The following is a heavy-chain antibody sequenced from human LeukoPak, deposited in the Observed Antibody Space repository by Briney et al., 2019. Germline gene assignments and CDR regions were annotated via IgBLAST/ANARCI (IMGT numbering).Heavy chain of an antibody. Sequence: GGSLRLSCTASGFTFGDNPLNWVRQAPGKGLEWVGLIRSDHYGGTSEYVASVNGRFSISRDDSRNILYLEMNSLRNEDTAVYFCTRISSSPAALYYYYMDVWGKGIPVTFSS. CDR3: TRISSSPAALYYYYMDV. V-gene: IGHV3-49*04. CDR2: IRSDHYGGTS. J-gene: IGHJ6*03. D-gene: IGHD6-6*01. CDR1: GFTFGDNP.